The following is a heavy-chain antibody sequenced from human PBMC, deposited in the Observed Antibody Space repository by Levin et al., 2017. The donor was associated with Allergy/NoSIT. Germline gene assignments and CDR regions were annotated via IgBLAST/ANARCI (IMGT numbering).Heavy chain of an antibody. CDR1: GGSFSGYY. D-gene: IGHD6-6*01. CDR3: ARGPFSTAARLSYFQH. CDR2: INHSGST. Sequence: NPSETLSLTCAVYGGSFSGYYWSWIRQPPGKGLEWIGEINHSGSTNYNPSLKSRVTISVDTSKNQFSLKLSSVTAADTAVYYCARGPFSTAARLSYFQHWGQGTLVTVSS. V-gene: IGHV4-34*01. J-gene: IGHJ1*01.